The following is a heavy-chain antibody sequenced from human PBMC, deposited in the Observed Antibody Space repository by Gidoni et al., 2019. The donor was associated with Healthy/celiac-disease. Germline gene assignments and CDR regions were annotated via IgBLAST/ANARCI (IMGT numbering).Heavy chain of an antibody. CDR2: ISYDGSNK. CDR3: ARVAGWNYGYFDY. J-gene: IGHJ4*02. Sequence: QVQLVESGGGVVPPGRSLRLSCAASGFTFSSYAMHWVRQAPGKGLEWVAVISYDGSNKYYADAVKGRFTISRDNSKNTLYLQMNSLRAEDTAVYYCARVAGWNYGYFDYWDQGTLVTVSS. V-gene: IGHV3-30-3*01. CDR1: GFTFSSYA. D-gene: IGHD1-7*01.